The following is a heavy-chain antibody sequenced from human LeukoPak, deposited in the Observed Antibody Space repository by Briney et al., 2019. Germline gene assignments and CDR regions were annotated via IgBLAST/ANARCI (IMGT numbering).Heavy chain of an antibody. Sequence: QPGGSLRLSWAASGFTFSSYAVSWVRQAPGKVLEWVSAISGSGGGTYYADSVKGRFTISRDNSKNTRYLQMSSLSTEDTAVYYCAKTTTGYSSGRYPGWPVDYWGQGTLVSVSS. D-gene: IGHD6-19*01. CDR3: AKTTTGYSSGRYPGWPVDY. J-gene: IGHJ4*02. CDR1: GFTFSSYA. V-gene: IGHV3-23*01. CDR2: ISGSGGGT.